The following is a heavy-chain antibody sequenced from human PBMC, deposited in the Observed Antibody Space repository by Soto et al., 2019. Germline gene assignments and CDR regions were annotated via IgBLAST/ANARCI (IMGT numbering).Heavy chain of an antibody. CDR1: GFTFSGFW. V-gene: IGHV3-74*01. J-gene: IGHJ4*02. D-gene: IGHD6-19*01. Sequence: EVQLVESGGGLVQPGGSLRLSCTASGFTFSGFWMHWVRQAPGKGLVWVSRINGDGSVTNYADSVKGRFTISRDNAKTTLYLQTNSLRVEDTAVYYCVRVKETGGWGAFDYWGQGTLVTVSS. CDR3: VRVKETGGWGAFDY. CDR2: INGDGSVT.